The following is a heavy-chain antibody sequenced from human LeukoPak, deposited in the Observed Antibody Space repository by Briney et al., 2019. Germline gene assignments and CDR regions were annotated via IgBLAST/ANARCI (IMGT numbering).Heavy chain of an antibody. CDR1: GFTISNYW. D-gene: IGHD3-10*01. CDR3: ARQDSSMARSH. CDR2: INEDGSIQ. V-gene: IGHV3-7*01. Sequence: PGGSLRLSCAASGFTISNYWMNWVRQAPGKGLEWVANINEDGSIQDYVDSVRGRFTISRDNAKNSLYLQMNSLRVQDPAVFYCARQDSSMARSHWGQGTLVTVSS. J-gene: IGHJ4*02.